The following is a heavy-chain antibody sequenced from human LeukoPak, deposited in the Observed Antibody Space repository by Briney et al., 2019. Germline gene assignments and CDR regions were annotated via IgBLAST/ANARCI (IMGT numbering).Heavy chain of an antibody. Sequence: PGGSLRLSCAASGFTFSSYAMSWVRQAPGKGLEWVPGISGSGGSTYYADSVKGRFTISRDNSKNTLYLQMNSLRAEDTAAYYCAKDRKLGPLDYWGQGTLVTVSS. D-gene: IGHD7-27*01. CDR1: GFTFSSYA. J-gene: IGHJ4*02. V-gene: IGHV3-23*01. CDR3: AKDRKLGPLDY. CDR2: ISGSGGST.